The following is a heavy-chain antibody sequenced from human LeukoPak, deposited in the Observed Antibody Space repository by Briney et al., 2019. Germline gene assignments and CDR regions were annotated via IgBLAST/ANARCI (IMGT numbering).Heavy chain of an antibody. J-gene: IGHJ6*03. Sequence: PSEILSLTCTVSGGTISSYYWSWIRQPPGKGLEWIGYIYYSGSTRYNPSLKSRVTISIDTSKNQFSLKLTSVTAADTAVYYCARVRDGYQGSYMDVWGKGTTVTVSS. CDR3: ARVRDGYQGSYMDV. D-gene: IGHD5-24*01. CDR1: GGTISSYY. CDR2: IYYSGST. V-gene: IGHV4-59*01.